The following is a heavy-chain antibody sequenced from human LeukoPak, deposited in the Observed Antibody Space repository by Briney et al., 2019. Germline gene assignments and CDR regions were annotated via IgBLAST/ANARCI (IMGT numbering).Heavy chain of an antibody. V-gene: IGHV1-18*01. J-gene: IGHJ4*02. Sequence: GASVKVSCKASGYTFTSYGISWVRQAPGQGLEWMGWISAYNGNTNYAQKLQGRVTMTTGTSTSTAYMELRSLRSEDTAVYYCARGGYCSGGSCYLDYWGQGTLVTVSS. D-gene: IGHD2-15*01. CDR2: ISAYNGNT. CDR3: ARGGYCSGGSCYLDY. CDR1: GYTFTSYG.